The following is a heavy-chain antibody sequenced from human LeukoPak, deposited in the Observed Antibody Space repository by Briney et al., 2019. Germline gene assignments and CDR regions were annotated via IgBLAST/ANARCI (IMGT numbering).Heavy chain of an antibody. Sequence: QAGGSLRLSCAASGFTFSSYGMHWVRQAPGKGLEWVAVISYDGSNKYYADSVKGRLTISRDNSKNTLYLQMNSLRAEDTAVYYCAKSLGGSRNPESDYWGQGTLVTVSS. J-gene: IGHJ4*02. V-gene: IGHV3-30*18. D-gene: IGHD2-15*01. CDR3: AKSLGGSRNPESDY. CDR2: ISYDGSNK. CDR1: GFTFSSYG.